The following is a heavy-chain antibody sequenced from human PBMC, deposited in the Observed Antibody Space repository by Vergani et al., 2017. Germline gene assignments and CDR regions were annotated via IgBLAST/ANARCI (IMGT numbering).Heavy chain of an antibody. V-gene: IGHV3-23*01. CDR3: AKVCGSTSCPYGGGAFDV. J-gene: IGHJ3*01. Sequence: QLLESGGGLIQPGGPLRLSCAASGFTFNSYAMTWVRQAPGKGLEWVSGINNNGGSTYYADSVKGRFTISRDNSKNTLYLQMTDLRAEDTATYYCAKVCGSTSCPYGGGAFDVGGHGTMVTVSS. D-gene: IGHD2-2*01. CDR2: INNNGGST. CDR1: GFTFNSYA.